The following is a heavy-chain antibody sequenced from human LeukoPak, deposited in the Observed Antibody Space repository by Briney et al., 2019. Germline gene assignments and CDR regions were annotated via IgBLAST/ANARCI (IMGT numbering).Heavy chain of an antibody. CDR2: MNPNSGNT. J-gene: IGHJ5*02. CDR1: GYTFTSYD. Sequence: ASVKVSCKASGYTFTSYDINWVRQATGQGLEWMGGMNPNSGNTGYAQKFQGRITMTRNTSISTAYMELSSLRSEDTAVYYCARRDTVTSVRLIWFDHWGQGTLVTVSS. V-gene: IGHV1-8*01. D-gene: IGHD4-17*01. CDR3: ARRDTVTSVRLIWFDH.